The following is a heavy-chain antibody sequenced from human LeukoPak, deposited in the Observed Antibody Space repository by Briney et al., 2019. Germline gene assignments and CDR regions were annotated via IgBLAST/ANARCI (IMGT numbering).Heavy chain of an antibody. CDR3: ARGRYSGSWLKYYFDY. V-gene: IGHV1-69*04. J-gene: IGHJ4*02. CDR1: GGTFSSYA. Sequence: SVKVSCKASGGTFSSYAISWVRQAPGQGLEWMGRIIPILGIANYAQKFQGRVTITADKSTSTAYMELSSLRSGDTAVYYCARGRYSGSWLKYYFDYWGQGTLVTVSS. D-gene: IGHD6-13*01. CDR2: IIPILGIA.